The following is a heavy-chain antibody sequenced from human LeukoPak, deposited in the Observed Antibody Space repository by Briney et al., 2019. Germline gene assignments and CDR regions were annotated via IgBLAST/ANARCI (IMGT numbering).Heavy chain of an antibody. CDR3: ARILGYSSSYSDY. D-gene: IGHD6-13*01. CDR1: GYTFTSYG. J-gene: IGHJ4*02. Sequence: SVKVSCKASGYTFTSYGISWVRQAPGQGLEWMGRIIPILGIANYAQKFQGRVTITADKSTSTAYMELSSLRSEDTVVYYCARILGYSSSYSDYWGQGTLVTVSS. V-gene: IGHV1-69*04. CDR2: IIPILGIA.